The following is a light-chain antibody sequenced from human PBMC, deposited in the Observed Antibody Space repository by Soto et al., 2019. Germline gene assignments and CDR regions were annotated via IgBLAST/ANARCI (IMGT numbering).Light chain of an antibody. Sequence: DIQMTQSPSTLSASVGDGVTIACRASQNIDGWLAWYQQKPGKAPKLLIYKASSLDSGVPSRFSGSGFGTEFTLTISSLQPDDSATYYCQQYSDNWTFGQGTKVDIK. J-gene: IGKJ1*01. V-gene: IGKV1-5*03. CDR3: QQYSDNWT. CDR1: QNIDGW. CDR2: KAS.